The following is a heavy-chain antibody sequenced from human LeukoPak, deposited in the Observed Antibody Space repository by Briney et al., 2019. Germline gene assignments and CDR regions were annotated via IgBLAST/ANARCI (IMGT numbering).Heavy chain of an antibody. Sequence: GGSLRLSCAASGFTFSSYWMSWVRQAPGKGLEWVANIKQDGSGKYYVDSVKGRFTISRDNAKNSLYLQMNSLRAEDTAVYYCARDQVSSGWYLDYYYGMDIWGQGTTVTVSS. CDR3: ARDQVSSGWYLDYYYGMDI. CDR1: GFTFSSYW. CDR2: IKQDGSGK. J-gene: IGHJ6*02. D-gene: IGHD6-19*01. V-gene: IGHV3-7*03.